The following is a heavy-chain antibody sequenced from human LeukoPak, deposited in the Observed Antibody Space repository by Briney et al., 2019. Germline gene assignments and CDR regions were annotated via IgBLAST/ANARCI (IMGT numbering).Heavy chain of an antibody. CDR2: IKGDESKK. CDR1: GFTFSGYW. CDR3: ARDSNPRGGYDAFDF. J-gene: IGHJ3*01. Sequence: GGSLRLSRAASGFTFSGYWMTWVRQPPGKGLEWVGNIKGDESKKYYVDSVKGRFTISRDNAKNSLYLQMNSRRAEDTAVYYCARDSNPRGGYDAFDFWGQGTLVTVSS. D-gene: IGHD3-10*01. V-gene: IGHV3-7*01.